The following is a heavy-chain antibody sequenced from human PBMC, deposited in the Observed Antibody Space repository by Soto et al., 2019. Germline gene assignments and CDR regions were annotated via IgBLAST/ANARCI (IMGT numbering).Heavy chain of an antibody. CDR2: IKQDGSEK. CDR1: GFTFSSYW. D-gene: IGHD2-2*02. CDR3: ARVDYIVVVPAAIDFDY. Sequence: GGSLRLSCAASGFTFSSYWMSWVRQAPGKGLEWVANIKQDGSEKYYVDSVKGRFTISRDNAKNSLYLQMNSLRAEDTALYYCARVDYIVVVPAAIDFDYWGQGTLVTVSS. J-gene: IGHJ4*02. V-gene: IGHV3-7*01.